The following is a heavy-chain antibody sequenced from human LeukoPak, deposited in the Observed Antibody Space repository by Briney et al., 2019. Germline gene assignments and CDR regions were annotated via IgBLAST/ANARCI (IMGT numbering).Heavy chain of an antibody. Sequence: SETLSLTCAVYGGSFSGYYWSGIRQPPGKGLEWIGEIHHSGRTNYNPSLKSRVTISVDTSKNQFSLKLSSVTAADTAVYYCARGVSPKGMGGRRFDYWGQGTLVTVSS. CDR3: ARGVSPKGMGGRRFDY. J-gene: IGHJ4*02. V-gene: IGHV4-34*01. CDR2: IHHSGRT. D-gene: IGHD1-26*01. CDR1: GGSFSGYY.